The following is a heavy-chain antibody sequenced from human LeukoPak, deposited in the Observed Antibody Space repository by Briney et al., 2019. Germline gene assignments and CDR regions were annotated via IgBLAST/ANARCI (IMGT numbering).Heavy chain of an antibody. CDR3: ARRPWYYYDSSGSYFDY. J-gene: IGHJ4*02. V-gene: IGHV4-38-2*01. CDR1: GYSISSGYY. Sequence: PSETLSLTCAVSGYSISSGYYWGWIRPPPGKGLEWIGSIHHSGSTYYNPSLKSRVTISVDTSKNQFSLKLSSVTAADTAVYYCARRPWYYYDSSGSYFDYWGQGTLVTVSS. CDR2: IHHSGST. D-gene: IGHD3-22*01.